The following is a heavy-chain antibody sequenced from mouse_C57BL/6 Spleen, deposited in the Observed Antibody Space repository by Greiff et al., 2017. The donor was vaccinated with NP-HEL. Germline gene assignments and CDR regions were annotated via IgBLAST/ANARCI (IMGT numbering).Heavy chain of an antibody. Sequence: VQLQQSGAELVKPGASVKLSCKASGYTFTSYWMQWVKQRPGQGLEWIGEIDPSDSYTNYNQKFKGKATLTVDTSSSTAYMQLSSLTSEDAADYYCARSGVYCNYEAMDYWGQGTSVTVSS. CDR2: IDPSDSYT. J-gene: IGHJ4*01. V-gene: IGHV1-50*01. CDR1: GYTFTSYW. CDR3: ARSGVYCNYEAMDY. D-gene: IGHD2-1*01.